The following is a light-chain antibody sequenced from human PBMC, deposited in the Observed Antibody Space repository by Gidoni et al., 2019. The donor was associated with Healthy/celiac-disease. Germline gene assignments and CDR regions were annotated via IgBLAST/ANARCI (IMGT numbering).Light chain of an antibody. J-gene: IGLJ3*02. Sequence: NFMLTQPHSVSESPGKTVTISCTGSSGSIASNYVQWYQQRPGSAPTTVIYEDTQRPSGVPDRFSGSIDSSSNSASLTISGLKTDDEADYYCQSYDSSNQGVFGGGTKLTVL. V-gene: IGLV6-57*02. CDR2: EDT. CDR1: SGSIASNY. CDR3: QSYDSSNQGV.